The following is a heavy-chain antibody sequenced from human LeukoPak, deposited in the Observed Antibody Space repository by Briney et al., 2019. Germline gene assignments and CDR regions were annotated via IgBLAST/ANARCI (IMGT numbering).Heavy chain of an antibody. CDR3: ARSRGATRYDY. CDR2: IYYSGST. Sequence: GSLRLSCAASGFTFSDYYMSWIRQPPGKGLGWIGYIYYSGSTNYNPSLKSRVTISVDTSKNQFSLKLSSVTAADTAVYYCARSRGATRYDYWGQGTLVTVSS. J-gene: IGHJ4*02. V-gene: IGHV4-59*01. CDR1: GFTFSDYY. D-gene: IGHD5-12*01.